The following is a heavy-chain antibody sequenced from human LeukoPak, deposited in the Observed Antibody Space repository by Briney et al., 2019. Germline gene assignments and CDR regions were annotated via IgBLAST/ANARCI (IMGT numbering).Heavy chain of an antibody. CDR3: ARVLREWLLFGWFDP. V-gene: IGHV3-30-3*01. CDR2: ISYDGSNK. CDR1: GFTFSSYA. Sequence: GRSLRLSCAASGFTFSSYAMHWVRQAPGKGLEWVAVISYDGSNKYYADSVKGRFTISRDNSKNTLYLQMNSLRAEDTAVYYCARVLREWLLFGWFDPWGQGTLVTVSS. D-gene: IGHD3-3*01. J-gene: IGHJ5*02.